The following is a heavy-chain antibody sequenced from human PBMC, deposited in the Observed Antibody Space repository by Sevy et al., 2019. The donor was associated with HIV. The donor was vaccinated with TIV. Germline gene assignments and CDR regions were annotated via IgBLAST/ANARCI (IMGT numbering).Heavy chain of an antibody. V-gene: IGHV1-2*02. CDR1: GYTFTGYY. CDR2: INPNSGGT. D-gene: IGHD3-22*01. CDR3: ARVRYYYDSSGYYHDGAFDI. J-gene: IGHJ3*02. Sequence: ASVKVSCKASGYTFTGYYMHWVRQAPGQGLEWMGWINPNSGGTNYAQKFQGRITMPRDTSISTAYTELSRLRSDDTAVYYCARVRYYYDSSGYYHDGAFDIWGQGTMVTVSS.